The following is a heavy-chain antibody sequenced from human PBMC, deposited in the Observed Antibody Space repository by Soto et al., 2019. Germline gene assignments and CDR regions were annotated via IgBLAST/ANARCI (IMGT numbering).Heavy chain of an antibody. D-gene: IGHD2-15*01. V-gene: IGHV3-66*01. CDR2: IYSGGSI. CDR3: ATAKLLLPWLFDH. J-gene: IGHJ4*02. Sequence: GGSLRLSCAASGFTVSSNYMSWVRQAPGKGLEWVSVIYSGGSIYYADSVKGRFTISRDVSKNTLFLQMNSLRAEDTAVYYCATAKLLLPWLFDHWGQGTLVTVSS. CDR1: GFTVSSNY.